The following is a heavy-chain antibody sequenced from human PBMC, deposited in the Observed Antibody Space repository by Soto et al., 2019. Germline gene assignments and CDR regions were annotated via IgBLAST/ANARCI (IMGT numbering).Heavy chain of an antibody. Sequence: GPEVKKPGASVQVSCKASGYTFNTYGISWVRQAPGQGLEWMGWISGYNGNTNYAQNLQDRVTLTIDTSTGTAYMELRSLRSDDTALYYCARAVPLDYWGQGTLVTVSS. D-gene: IGHD6-19*01. V-gene: IGHV1-18*04. CDR3: ARAVPLDY. CDR2: ISGYNGNT. J-gene: IGHJ4*02. CDR1: GYTFNTYG.